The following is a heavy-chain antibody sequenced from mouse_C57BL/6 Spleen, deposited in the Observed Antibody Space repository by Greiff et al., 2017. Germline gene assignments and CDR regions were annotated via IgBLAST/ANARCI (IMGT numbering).Heavy chain of an antibody. J-gene: IGHJ1*03. CDR3: ASPIYYDYGFEV. CDR1: GYTFTSYW. Sequence: QVQLQQPGAELVKPGASVKLSCKASGYTFTSYWMQWVKQRPGQGLEWIGEIDPSDSYTNYNHKFKGKATLTVDTSSSTAYMQRSSLTSEDSAVYYCASPIYYDYGFEVWGTGTTVTVSS. D-gene: IGHD2-4*01. V-gene: IGHV1-50*01. CDR2: IDPSDSYT.